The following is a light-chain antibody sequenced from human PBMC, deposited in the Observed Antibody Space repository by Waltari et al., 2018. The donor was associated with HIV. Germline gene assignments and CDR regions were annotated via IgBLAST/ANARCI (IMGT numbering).Light chain of an antibody. CDR3: MQTLQTQFT. V-gene: IGKV2-28*01. CDR1: QSLLHSNGYNY. CDR2: LAS. J-gene: IGKJ3*01. Sequence: DIVMSQSPISVSVPPGEPASISCTSSQSLLHSNGYNYLDWYLQKPGQSPQLLIYLASSRASGVPDRFSGSGSGTDFTLKISKVEAEDVGVYYCMQTLQTQFTFGPGTKVDIK.